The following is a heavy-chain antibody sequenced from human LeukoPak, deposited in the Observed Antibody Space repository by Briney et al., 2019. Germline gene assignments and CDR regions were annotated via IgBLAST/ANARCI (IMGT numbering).Heavy chain of an antibody. D-gene: IGHD2-2*01. CDR1: GFTFSSHW. CDR2: IKQDGSEK. Sequence: GGSLRLSCAASGFTFSSHWMSWVRQAPGKGLEWVANIKQDGSEKYYVDSVKGRFTISRDNAKNSLYLQMNSLRAEDTAVYYCARDRYCSSTSCTQRGGYFDYWGQGTLVTVSS. J-gene: IGHJ4*02. V-gene: IGHV3-7*01. CDR3: ARDRYCSSTSCTQRGGYFDY.